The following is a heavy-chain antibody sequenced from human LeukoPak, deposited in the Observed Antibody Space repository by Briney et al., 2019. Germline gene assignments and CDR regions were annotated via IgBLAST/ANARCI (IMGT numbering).Heavy chain of an antibody. D-gene: IGHD3-22*01. CDR2: ISSSGST. CDR3: AGGPYSYDSSGAFDI. V-gene: IGHV4-61*02. J-gene: IGHJ3*02. Sequence: SQTLSLTCTVSGDSISSGDYYWSWIRQPAGKGLEWIGRISSSGSTNYNPSLKSRVTISVDTSKNQFSLKLSSVTAADTAVYFCAGGPYSYDSSGAFDIWGQGTMVTVSS. CDR1: GDSISSGDYY.